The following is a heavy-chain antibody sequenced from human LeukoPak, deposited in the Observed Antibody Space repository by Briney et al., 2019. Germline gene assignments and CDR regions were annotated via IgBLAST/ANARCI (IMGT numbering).Heavy chain of an antibody. CDR3: ARDQGLTAPPPYGLDV. CDR1: GGTFSSSA. CDR2: IIPVLNIT. D-gene: IGHD4/OR15-4a*01. Sequence: ASVKVSCKTSGGTFSSSAITWVRQAPGQGLEWMGRIIPVLNITSYAQKFQGRVTITAGTSTSTVYMELSSLRSEETAVYYCARDQGLTAPPPYGLDVWGQGTTVIVPS. J-gene: IGHJ6*02. V-gene: IGHV1-69*04.